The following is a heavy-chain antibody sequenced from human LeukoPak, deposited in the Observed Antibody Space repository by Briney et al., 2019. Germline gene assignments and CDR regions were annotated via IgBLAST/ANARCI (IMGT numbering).Heavy chain of an antibody. CDR3: ARVWGDAFDI. J-gene: IGHJ3*02. D-gene: IGHD3-16*01. CDR2: IYYSGST. V-gene: IGHV4-61*08. CDR1: GGSISRSDYY. Sequence: PSETLSLTCSVSGGSISRSDYYWSWIRQPPGKGLEWIGYIYYSGSTNYNPSLKSRVTISVDTSKNQFSLKLSSVTAADTAVYYCARVWGDAFDIWGQGTMVTVSS.